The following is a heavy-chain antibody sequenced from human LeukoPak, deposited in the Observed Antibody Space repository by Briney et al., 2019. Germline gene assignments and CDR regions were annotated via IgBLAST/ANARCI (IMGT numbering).Heavy chain of an antibody. CDR3: ARVTPNYDILTGENSDWYFDL. Sequence: SETLSLTCAVYGGSFSGYYWSWIRQPPGKGLEWIGYIYYSGSTYYNPSLKSRVTISVDTSKNQFSLKLSSVTAADTAVYYCARVTPNYDILTGENSDWYFDLWGRGTLVTVSS. CDR1: GGSFSGYY. D-gene: IGHD3-9*01. V-gene: IGHV4-34*01. CDR2: IYYSGST. J-gene: IGHJ2*01.